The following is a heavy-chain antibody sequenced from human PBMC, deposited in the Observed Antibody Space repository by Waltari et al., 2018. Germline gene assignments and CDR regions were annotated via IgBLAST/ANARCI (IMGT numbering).Heavy chain of an antibody. J-gene: IGHJ4*02. V-gene: IGHV3-23*03. D-gene: IGHD5-12*01. CDR1: GFTFSTYG. CDR2: ISSGGGPT. Sequence: EVQLVESGGGLLHPGGSLRLYCAASGFTFSTYGMAWVRQAPGKGLEWVSGISSGGGPTYYADSVKGRFTISRDDSKNTLFLQMDSLRAEDTAIYYCAKDIVAAIWAFDHWGQGALVTVSS. CDR3: AKDIVAAIWAFDH.